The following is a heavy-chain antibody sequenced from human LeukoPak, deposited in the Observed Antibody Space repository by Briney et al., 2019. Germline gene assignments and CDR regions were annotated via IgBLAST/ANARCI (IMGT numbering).Heavy chain of an antibody. D-gene: IGHD5-12*01. CDR2: ISWGGGST. CDR1: GFTFDDYA. CDR3: AKVGFRGGLDY. V-gene: IGHV3-43D*03. Sequence: GGSLRLSCAASGFTFDDYAMHWVRQAPGKGLEWVSLISWGGGSTYYADSVKGRFTISRDNSKNSLYLQMNSLRAEDTALYYCAKVGFRGGLDYWGQGTLVTVSS. J-gene: IGHJ4*02.